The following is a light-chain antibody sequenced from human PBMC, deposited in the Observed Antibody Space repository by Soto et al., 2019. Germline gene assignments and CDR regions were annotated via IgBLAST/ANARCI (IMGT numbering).Light chain of an antibody. J-gene: IGKJ3*01. CDR1: QSISNY. CDR2: AAS. CDR3: MQALQSPFT. Sequence: DIQMTQSPSSLSASVGDRVTITCRASQSISNYLNWYQQKPGKAPKLLIYAASTLQSGVPSRFSGSGSGTDFTLKISRVEAEDVGVYYCMQALQSPFTFGPGTKVDIK. V-gene: IGKV1-39*01.